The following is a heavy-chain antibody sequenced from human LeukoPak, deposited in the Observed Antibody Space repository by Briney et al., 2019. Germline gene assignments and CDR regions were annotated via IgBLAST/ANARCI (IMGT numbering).Heavy chain of an antibody. D-gene: IGHD3-16*01. J-gene: IGHJ4*02. V-gene: IGHV3-23*01. CDR3: AKDWGY. CDR2: ISGSGGNT. Sequence: GGSLRLSCAASGFTFSTYAMNWVRQAPGKGLEWASAISGSGGNTYYADSVKGRFTISRDNSKNTLYLQMSSLRVEDTASYYCAKDWGYWGQGTLVTVSS. CDR1: GFTFSTYA.